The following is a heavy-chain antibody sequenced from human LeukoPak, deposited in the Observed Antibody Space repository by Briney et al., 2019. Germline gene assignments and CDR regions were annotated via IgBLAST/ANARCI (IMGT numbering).Heavy chain of an antibody. D-gene: IGHD3-22*01. CDR1: GFTFSSYA. CDR2: ISGSGDNT. Sequence: GGSLRLSCAASGFTFSSYAMSWVRQAPGKGLEWVSGISGSGDNTYYADSVKGRLTISRDNSKNTLYVQVNSLGTEDTAAYYCAKGSYYDSSGSFYFDYWGQGTLVTVSS. J-gene: IGHJ4*02. CDR3: AKGSYYDSSGSFYFDY. V-gene: IGHV3-23*01.